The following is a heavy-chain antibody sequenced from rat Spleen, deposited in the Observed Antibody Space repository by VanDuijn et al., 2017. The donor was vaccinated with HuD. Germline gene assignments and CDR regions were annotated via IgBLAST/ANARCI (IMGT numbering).Heavy chain of an antibody. J-gene: IGHJ2*01. CDR2: ISSDGGRN. V-gene: IGHV5-29*01. Sequence: EVKLVESGGGLVQPGRSLKLSCAASGFNFNDYWMGWVRQAPTKGLEWVATISSDGGRNFYRDSVKGRFTISRDNAKSTLYLQMDSLRSEDTATYYCATGSYFDYWGQGVKVTVSS. CDR3: ATGSYFDY. CDR1: GFNFNDYW. D-gene: IGHD5-1*01.